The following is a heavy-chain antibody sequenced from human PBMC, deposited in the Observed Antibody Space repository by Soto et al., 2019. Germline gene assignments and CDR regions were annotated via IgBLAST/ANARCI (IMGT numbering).Heavy chain of an antibody. D-gene: IGHD4-17*01. Sequence: SETLSLTCAVSGGSISSGGYSWSWIRQPPGKGLEWIGYIYHSGSTYYNPSLKSRVTISVDRSKNQFSLKLSSVTAADTAVYYCARDTVTGDYFDYWGQGTLVTVSS. CDR1: GGSISSGGYS. CDR3: ARDTVTGDYFDY. CDR2: IYHSGST. J-gene: IGHJ4*02. V-gene: IGHV4-30-2*01.